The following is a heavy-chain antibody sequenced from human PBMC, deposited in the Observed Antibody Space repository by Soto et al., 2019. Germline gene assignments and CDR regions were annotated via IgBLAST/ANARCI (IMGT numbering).Heavy chain of an antibody. D-gene: IGHD3-22*01. CDR3: ARDRRMGSSGYSIDY. Sequence: SVKVSCKASGGTFSSYAISWVRQAPGQGLEWMGGIIPIFGTANYAQKFQGRVTITADESTSTAYMELSSLRSEDTAVYYCARDRRMGSSGYSIDYWGQGTLVTVSS. J-gene: IGHJ4*02. CDR1: GGTFSSYA. CDR2: IIPIFGTA. V-gene: IGHV1-69*13.